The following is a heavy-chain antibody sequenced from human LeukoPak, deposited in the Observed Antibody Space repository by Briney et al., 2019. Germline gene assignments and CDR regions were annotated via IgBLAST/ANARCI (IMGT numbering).Heavy chain of an antibody. D-gene: IGHD6-13*01. V-gene: IGHV3-11*04. Sequence: PGGSLRLSCATSGFPFSDFYMSWIRQAPGKGLEWVSYISSSGSTIYYADSVKGRFTISRDNAKNSLYLQMNSLRAEDTAVYYCARDGSSWYGGNYFDYWGQGTLVTVSS. CDR2: ISSSGSTI. CDR1: GFPFSDFY. J-gene: IGHJ4*02. CDR3: ARDGSSWYGGNYFDY.